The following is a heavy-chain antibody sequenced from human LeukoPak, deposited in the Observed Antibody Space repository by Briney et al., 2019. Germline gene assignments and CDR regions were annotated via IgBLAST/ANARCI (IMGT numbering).Heavy chain of an antibody. D-gene: IGHD3-16*01. CDR1: GLSFADSW. CDR3: ARVSGLGMNEYYQH. J-gene: IGHJ1*01. Sequence: GGSLRLSCAASGLSFADSWMHWVRQAPGKGLVWVSCINNDGSDTRYADSVRGRFTISRDNAKNTLYLQMNSLRAEDTAVYYCARVSGLGMNEYYQHWGQGTLVTVPS. CDR2: INNDGSDT. V-gene: IGHV3-74*01.